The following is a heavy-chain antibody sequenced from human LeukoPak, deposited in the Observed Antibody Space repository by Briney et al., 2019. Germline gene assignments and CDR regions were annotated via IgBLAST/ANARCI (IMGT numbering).Heavy chain of an antibody. V-gene: IGHV1-18*01. J-gene: IGHJ4*02. CDR3: ATRTVGAIYY. Sequence: GASVKVSCKASGYTFTTYNINWVRQAPGQGLEWMGWITADNGNTNYAQKFQGRVTMTTDTSTSTVYMELRSLRSDDTAVYYCATRTVGAIYYWGQGTLVTVSS. D-gene: IGHD1-26*01. CDR2: ITADNGNT. CDR1: GYTFTTYN.